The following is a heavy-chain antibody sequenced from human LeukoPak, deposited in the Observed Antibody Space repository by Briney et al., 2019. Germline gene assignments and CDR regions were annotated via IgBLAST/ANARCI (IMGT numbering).Heavy chain of an antibody. CDR1: GYTFTMYA. Sequence: ASVKVSCKTSGYTFTMYAIHWVRQAPGQRLEWMGWINAGNGYTKYSQKFQGRVTITRDTSASTTYMELSGLRSEDTAVYYCARERESGSYDSSGPYSFDYWGQGTLVTVSS. CDR3: ARERESGSYDSSGPYSFDY. CDR2: INAGNGYT. J-gene: IGHJ4*02. D-gene: IGHD3-22*01. V-gene: IGHV1-3*01.